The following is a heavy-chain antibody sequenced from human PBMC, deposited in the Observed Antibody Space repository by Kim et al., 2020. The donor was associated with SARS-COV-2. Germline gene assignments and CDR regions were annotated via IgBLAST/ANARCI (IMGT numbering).Heavy chain of an antibody. Sequence: SVKVSCKASGGTFSSYAISWVRQAPGQGLEWMGGIIPIFGTANYAQKFQGRVTITADESTSTANMELSSLRSEDTAVYYCVAERPYYGSSGYYPFDYWGQGTLVTVSS. D-gene: IGHD3-22*01. CDR3: VAERPYYGSSGYYPFDY. J-gene: IGHJ4*02. V-gene: IGHV1-69*13. CDR2: IIPIFGTA. CDR1: GGTFSSYA.